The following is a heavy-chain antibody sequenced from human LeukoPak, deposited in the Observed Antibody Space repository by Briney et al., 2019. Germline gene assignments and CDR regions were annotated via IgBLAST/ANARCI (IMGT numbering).Heavy chain of an antibody. Sequence: PSETLSLTCTVSGDSISSFYWSWIRQPAGKGLEWIGYIYYSGSTNYNPSLKSRVTISVDTSKNQFSLKLSSVTAADTAVYYCARQGLRYFDWRPDYYMDVWGKGTTVTISS. V-gene: IGHV4-59*01. J-gene: IGHJ6*03. CDR2: IYYSGST. CDR1: GDSISSFY. D-gene: IGHD3-9*01. CDR3: ARQGLRYFDWRPDYYMDV.